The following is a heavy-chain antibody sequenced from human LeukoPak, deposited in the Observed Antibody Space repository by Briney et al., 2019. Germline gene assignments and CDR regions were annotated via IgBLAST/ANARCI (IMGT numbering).Heavy chain of an antibody. CDR3: AKEPDIVVVPATYGMDV. CDR1: GFTFSSYG. J-gene: IGHJ6*02. Sequence: PGGSLRLSCAASGFTFSSYGMHWVRQAPGKGLEWVAVISYDGSNKYYADSVKGRFTISRDNSKNTLYLQMNSLRAEDTAVYYCAKEPDIVVVPATYGMDVWGQGTTVTVSS. V-gene: IGHV3-30*18. D-gene: IGHD2-2*01. CDR2: ISYDGSNK.